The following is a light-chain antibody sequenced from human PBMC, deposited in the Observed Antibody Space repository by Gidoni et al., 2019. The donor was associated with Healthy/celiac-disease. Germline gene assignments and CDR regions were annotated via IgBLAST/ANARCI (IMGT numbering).Light chain of an antibody. CDR1: SSNIGAGYY. CDR3: QSYDSSLSAHVV. CDR2: GTS. J-gene: IGLJ2*01. V-gene: IGLV1-40*01. Sequence: QSVLTQPPSVSGAPGQRVTISCTGSSSNIGAGYYVHWYQQLPGTAPKLLIYGTSNRPSGVPDRFSGSKSCTSAPLAITGLQAEDDADYYCQSYDSSLSAHVVFGGGTKLTVL.